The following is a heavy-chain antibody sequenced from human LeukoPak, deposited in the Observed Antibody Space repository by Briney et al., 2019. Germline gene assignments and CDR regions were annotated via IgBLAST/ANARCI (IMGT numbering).Heavy chain of an antibody. CDR1: GFTFDDYG. CDR2: LNWNGGST. CDR3: ARLRGHDFSLPDY. V-gene: IGHV3-20*04. D-gene: IGHD5-12*01. Sequence: GGSLRLSCAASGFTFDDYGMSWARHAPGKGLEWVSGLNWNGGSTGYADSVKGRFTISRDNAKNSLYLQMNSLRAEDTALYYCARLRGHDFSLPDYWGQGTLVTVSS. J-gene: IGHJ4*02.